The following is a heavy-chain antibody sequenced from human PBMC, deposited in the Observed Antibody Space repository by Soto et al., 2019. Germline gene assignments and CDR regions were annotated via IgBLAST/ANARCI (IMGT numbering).Heavy chain of an antibody. Sequence: GGSLRLSCAASGFTVSSNYMSWVRQAPGKGLEWVSVIYSGGSTYYADSVKGRFTISRDNSKNTLYLQMNSLRAEDTAVYYCASCITIFGVVISYGMEVWGPGATVTVFS. V-gene: IGHV3-53*01. CDR3: ASCITIFGVVISYGMEV. CDR2: IYSGGST. CDR1: GFTVSSNY. D-gene: IGHD3-3*01. J-gene: IGHJ6*02.